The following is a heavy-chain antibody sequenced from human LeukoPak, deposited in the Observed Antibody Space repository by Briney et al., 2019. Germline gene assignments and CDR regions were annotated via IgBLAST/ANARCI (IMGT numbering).Heavy chain of an antibody. CDR3: ARDPEIAAAGGY. V-gene: IGHV1-2*02. CDR2: INPNSGGT. Sequence: ASVKVSCKASGYTFTGYYMHWVRQAPGQGLEWMGWINPNSGGTNYAQKFQGRVTMTRDTSISTAYMKLSRLRSDDTAVYYCARDPEIAAAGGYWGQGTLVTVSS. D-gene: IGHD6-13*01. CDR1: GYTFTGYY. J-gene: IGHJ4*02.